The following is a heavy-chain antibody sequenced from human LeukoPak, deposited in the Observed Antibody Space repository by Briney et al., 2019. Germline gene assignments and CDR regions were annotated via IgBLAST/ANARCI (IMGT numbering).Heavy chain of an antibody. Sequence: PGGSLRLSCAASGFTFSSYAMSWVRQAPGKGLEWVATVLGSGVPTYYADSVQGRFTISRDNSKNTLYLQMNSLRAEDTAIYYCAKDPNGDYIGTFDIWGQGTMVIVS. CDR1: GFTFSSYA. V-gene: IGHV3-23*01. CDR3: AKDPNGDYIGTFDI. CDR2: VLGSGVPT. J-gene: IGHJ3*02. D-gene: IGHD4-17*01.